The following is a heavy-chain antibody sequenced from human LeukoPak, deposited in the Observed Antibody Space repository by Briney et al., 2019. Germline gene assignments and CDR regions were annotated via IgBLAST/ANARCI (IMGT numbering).Heavy chain of an antibody. Sequence: GRSLRLSCAASGFTFSSYAMHWVRQAPGKGLEWVAVISYGGSNKYYADSVKGRFTISRDNSKNTLYLQMNSLRAEDTAVYYCTKQLVPNYFDYWGQGTLVTVSS. CDR2: ISYGGSNK. CDR1: GFTFSSYA. CDR3: TKQLVPNYFDY. V-gene: IGHV3-30-3*01. D-gene: IGHD6-6*01. J-gene: IGHJ4*02.